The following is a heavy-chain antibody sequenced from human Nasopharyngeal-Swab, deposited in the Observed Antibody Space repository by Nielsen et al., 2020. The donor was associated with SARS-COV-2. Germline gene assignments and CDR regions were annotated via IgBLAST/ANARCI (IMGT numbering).Heavy chain of an antibody. D-gene: IGHD5-18*01. V-gene: IGHV1-46*01. CDR1: GYTFTNHF. J-gene: IGHJ4*02. Sequence: ASVKVSCTASGYTFTNHFMHWVRQATGQGLERMGMINPSGGSTGYAQNFQGRVTVTRDTSTSTVDMELSSLSSEDTAVYYCARGYSYGLAYWGQGTLVTVSP. CDR3: ARGYSYGLAY. CDR2: INPSGGST.